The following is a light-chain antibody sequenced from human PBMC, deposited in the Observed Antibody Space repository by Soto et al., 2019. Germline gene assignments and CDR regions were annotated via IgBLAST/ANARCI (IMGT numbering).Light chain of an antibody. V-gene: IGKV3D-15*01. CDR2: GAS. Sequence: MVLKQSPATLSVSPGEIATISCRASQSVSSNLAWHQQRNGQAPRILIYGASTRATGVPARFSGGGYGTEFNLTITSLQSEDFAVYWCQQYNNWPLTFGPGTRLEIK. J-gene: IGKJ5*01. CDR3: QQYNNWPLT. CDR1: QSVSSN.